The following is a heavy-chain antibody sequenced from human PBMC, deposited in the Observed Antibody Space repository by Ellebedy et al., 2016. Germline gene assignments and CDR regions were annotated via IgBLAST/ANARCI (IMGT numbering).Heavy chain of an antibody. Sequence: SLKISXAASGFTFDDYAMHWVRQAPGKGLEWVSGISWNSGSIGYADSVKGRFTISRDNAKNSLYLQMNSLRAEDTALYYCAKDLSYGHHSYYFDYWGQGTLVTVSS. CDR3: AKDLSYGHHSYYFDY. CDR2: ISWNSGSI. CDR1: GFTFDDYA. V-gene: IGHV3-9*01. D-gene: IGHD1-26*01. J-gene: IGHJ4*02.